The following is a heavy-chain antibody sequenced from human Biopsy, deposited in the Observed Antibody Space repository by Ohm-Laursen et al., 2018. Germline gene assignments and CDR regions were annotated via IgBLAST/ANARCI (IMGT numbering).Heavy chain of an antibody. CDR1: GDSVSSGSFY. J-gene: IGHJ4*02. CDR3: ARGMRSSGWPYFDS. V-gene: IGHV4-61*01. Sequence: PPGTLSLTCTVSGDSVSSGSFYWTWIRQPPGQGLEYIGYIYDRGSTANYNPSLESRVTMSVDMPKSQFSLKLSSVTAADTAIYYCARGMRSSGWPYFDSWGQGTLVTVSS. D-gene: IGHD6-19*01. CDR2: IYDRGSTA.